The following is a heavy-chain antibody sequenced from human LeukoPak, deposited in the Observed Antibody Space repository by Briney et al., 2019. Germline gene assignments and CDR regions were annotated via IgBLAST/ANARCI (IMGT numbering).Heavy chain of an antibody. D-gene: IGHD6-13*01. J-gene: IGHJ1*01. CDR3: AKEAVRSSIAVAGTRYFQH. Sequence: GGSLRLSCAASGFTFSRYGMSWVRQAPGKGLEWVSAISGSGGSTFYADSVKGRFTISRDNSKNTLYLQMNSLRAEDPAVYYCAKEAVRSSIAVAGTRYFQHWGQGTLVTVSS. CDR2: ISGSGGST. V-gene: IGHV3-23*01. CDR1: GFTFSRYG.